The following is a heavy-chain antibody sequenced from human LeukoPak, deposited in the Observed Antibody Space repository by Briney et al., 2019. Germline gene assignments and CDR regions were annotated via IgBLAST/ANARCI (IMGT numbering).Heavy chain of an antibody. J-gene: IGHJ4*02. D-gene: IGHD4-17*01. Sequence: GGSLRLSCAASGFTVSSNYMSWVRQAPGKGLEWVSVIYSGGSTYYADSVKGRFTISRDNSKNTLYLQMNSLRAEDTAVYYRARDYRGDYEVEYFDYWGQGTLVTVSS. CDR2: IYSGGST. CDR3: ARDYRGDYEVEYFDY. CDR1: GFTVSSNY. V-gene: IGHV3-53*01.